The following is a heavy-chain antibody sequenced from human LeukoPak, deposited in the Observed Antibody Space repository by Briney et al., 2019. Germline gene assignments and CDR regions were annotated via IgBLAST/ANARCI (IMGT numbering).Heavy chain of an antibody. J-gene: IGHJ4*02. V-gene: IGHV1-69*05. Sequence: SVKVSCKASGGTFSSYAISWVRQAPGQGLEWMGRIIPIFGTANYAQKFQGRVTITTDESTSTAYMELSSLRSEDTAVYYCARGTYYYDSSGYYPPPSFDYWGQGTLVTVSS. CDR2: IIPIFGTA. CDR1: GGTFSSYA. CDR3: ARGTYYYDSSGYYPPPSFDY. D-gene: IGHD3-22*01.